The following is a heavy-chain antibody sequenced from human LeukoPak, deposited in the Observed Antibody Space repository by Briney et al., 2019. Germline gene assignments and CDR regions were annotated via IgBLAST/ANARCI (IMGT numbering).Heavy chain of an antibody. V-gene: IGHV3-33*01. CDR2: IWYHGNEI. CDR3: VRGSGGNCYGYWGDN. Sequence: GVSLRLSCAASGFTLSSFGMHWVRKAPGKGLEWVAVIWYHGNEIHYVDSVKGRFTISRDNFRNTLYLQMNNLRAEGSAVYYCVRGSGGNCYGYWGDNWGRGTLVTVSS. D-gene: IGHD5-12*01. J-gene: IGHJ4*02. CDR1: GFTLSSFG.